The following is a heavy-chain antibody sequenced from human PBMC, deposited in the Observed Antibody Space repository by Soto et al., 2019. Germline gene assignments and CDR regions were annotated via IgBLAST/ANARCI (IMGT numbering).Heavy chain of an antibody. CDR3: AKGLHXXXYNWFDP. CDR1: GFTFSSXA. D-gene: IGHD4-4*01. CDR2: XXGGGGST. J-gene: IGHJ5*02. Sequence: GGSLRLSCAASGFTFSSXAMXWXXXXPGKGLEWVSAXXGGGGSTNYADSANGRFTISRDNSKNTLYLQMNSLRAEDXAVYYCAKGLHXXXYNWFDPWGQGTLVTVSS. V-gene: IGHV3-23*01.